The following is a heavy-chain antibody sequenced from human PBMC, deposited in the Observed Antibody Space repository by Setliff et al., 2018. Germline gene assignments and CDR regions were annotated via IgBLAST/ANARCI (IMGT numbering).Heavy chain of an antibody. CDR1: GYTFTSYD. CDR2: MNPNSGNT. D-gene: IGHD3-22*01. CDR3: AKDQWIRSVTVVTPDS. J-gene: IGHJ4*02. V-gene: IGHV1-8*01. Sequence: ASVKVSCKASGYTFTSYDINWVRQATGQGLEWMGWMNPNSGNTGYAQKFQDRVIMTRDTSISTAYMELTSLTSEDTAVYYCAKDQWIRSVTVVTPDSWGQGTLVTVSS.